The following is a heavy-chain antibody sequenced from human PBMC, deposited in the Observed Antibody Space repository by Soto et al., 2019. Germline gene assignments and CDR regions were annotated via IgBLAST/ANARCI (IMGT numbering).Heavy chain of an antibody. D-gene: IGHD3-22*01. V-gene: IGHV3-11*01. J-gene: IGHJ5*02. CDR1: GFTFSDYY. CDR2: TSSSGSTI. Sequence: WGSLRLSCAASGFTFSDYYMSWIRQAPGKGLEWVSYTSSSGSTIYYADSVKGRFTISRDNAKNSLYLQMNSLRAEDTAVYYCARGSPYYYDSSGYLNWFDPWGQGTLVTVSS. CDR3: ARGSPYYYDSSGYLNWFDP.